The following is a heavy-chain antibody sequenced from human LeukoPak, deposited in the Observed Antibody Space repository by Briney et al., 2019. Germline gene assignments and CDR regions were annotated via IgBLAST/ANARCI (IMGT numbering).Heavy chain of an antibody. CDR1: GFTFSSYS. V-gene: IGHV3-21*04. CDR2: ISSSSSYI. J-gene: IGHJ3*02. D-gene: IGHD7-27*01. CDR3: AKEMGIWAFDI. Sequence: GGSLRLSCAASGFTFSSYSMNWVRQAPGKGLEWVSSISSSSSYIYYADSVKGRFTISRDNAKNSLYLQMNSLRAEDTAVYYCAKEMGIWAFDIWGQGTMVTVSS.